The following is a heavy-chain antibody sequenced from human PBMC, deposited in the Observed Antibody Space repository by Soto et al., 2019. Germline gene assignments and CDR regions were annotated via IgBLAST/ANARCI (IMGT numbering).Heavy chain of an antibody. CDR3: ARRARTATTNWGAFDI. D-gene: IGHD1-7*01. Sequence: HPGGSLRLSCAASGFTFSNYVMNWVRQAPGKGLEWVSTISYSADKTFYADSVKGRFTISRDNSRDTLFLQMNSLRADDAAVYYCARRARTATTNWGAFDIWGQGTMVTVSS. CDR1: GFTFSNYV. J-gene: IGHJ3*02. V-gene: IGHV3-23*01. CDR2: ISYSADKT.